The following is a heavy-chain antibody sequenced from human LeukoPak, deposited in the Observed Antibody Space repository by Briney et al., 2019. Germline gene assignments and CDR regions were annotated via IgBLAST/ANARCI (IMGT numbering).Heavy chain of an antibody. J-gene: IGHJ4*02. D-gene: IGHD3-10*01. Sequence: GASVKVSCKASGYTFTGYYMHWVRQAPGQGLEWMGWINPNSGGTNYAQKFQGRVTMTRDTSISTAYMELSRLRSDDTAVYYCARDRDGSGSYYLPIGYWGQGTLVTVSS. CDR2: INPNSGGT. V-gene: IGHV1-2*02. CDR1: GYTFTGYY. CDR3: ARDRDGSGSYYLPIGY.